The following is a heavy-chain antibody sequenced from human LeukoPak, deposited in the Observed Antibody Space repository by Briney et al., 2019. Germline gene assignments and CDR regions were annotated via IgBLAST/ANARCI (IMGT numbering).Heavy chain of an antibody. D-gene: IGHD1-7*01. CDR1: GYTFTGYY. J-gene: IGHJ5*02. Sequence: ASVKVSCKASGYTFTGYYVHWVRQAPGQGPEWMAWINTDSGVANYAQKFQGRVTLTRDKSITTAYMELNSLRSDDTALYYCARDWDPITGTTRWFDPWGQGTLVTVSS. V-gene: IGHV1-2*02. CDR2: INTDSGVA. CDR3: ARDWDPITGTTRWFDP.